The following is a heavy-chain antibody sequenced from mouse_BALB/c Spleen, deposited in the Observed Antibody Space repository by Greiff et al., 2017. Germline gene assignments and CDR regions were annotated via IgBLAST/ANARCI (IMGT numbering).Heavy chain of an antibody. D-gene: IGHD2-2*01. CDR1: GYSITSDYA. CDR3: ARSGFYGYDRAWFAY. Sequence: EVQLVESGPGLVKPSQSLSLTCTVTGYSITSDYAWNWIRQFPGNKLEWMGYISYSGSTSYNPSLKSRISITRDTSKNQFFLQLNSVTTEDTATYYCARSGFYGYDRAWFAYWGQGTLVTVSA. CDR2: ISYSGST. V-gene: IGHV3-2*02. J-gene: IGHJ3*01.